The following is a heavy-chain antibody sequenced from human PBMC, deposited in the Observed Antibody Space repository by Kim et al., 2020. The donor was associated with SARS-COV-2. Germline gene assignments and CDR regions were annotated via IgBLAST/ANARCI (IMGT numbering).Heavy chain of an antibody. CDR1: GFTFSTYW. V-gene: IGHV3-7*01. Sequence: GGSLRLSCAASGFTFSTYWMSWVRQAPGKGLEWVANIKEDGSEQYYLDSVEGRFTISRDNAKNSLSLQMNSLRAEDTAVYYCARIMVVRGGYWYFALWGRGTLVTFSS. CDR3: ARIMVVRGGYWYFAL. CDR2: IKEDGSEQ. D-gene: IGHD3-10*01. J-gene: IGHJ2*01.